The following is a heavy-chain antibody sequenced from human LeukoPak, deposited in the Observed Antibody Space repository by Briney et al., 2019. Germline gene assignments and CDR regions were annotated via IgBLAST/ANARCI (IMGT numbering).Heavy chain of an antibody. Sequence: PSETLSLTCAVYGGSFSGYYWSWIRQPPGKGLEWIGEINHSGSTNYNPSLKSRVTISVDTSENQFSLKLSSVTAADTAVYYCARTARLRWLQYDYWGQGTLVTVSS. D-gene: IGHD5-24*01. V-gene: IGHV4-34*01. CDR1: GGSFSGYY. CDR2: INHSGST. CDR3: ARTARLRWLQYDY. J-gene: IGHJ4*02.